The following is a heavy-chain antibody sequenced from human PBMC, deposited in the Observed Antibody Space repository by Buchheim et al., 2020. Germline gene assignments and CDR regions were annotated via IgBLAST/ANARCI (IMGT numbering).Heavy chain of an antibody. Sequence: QLQLQESGSGLVKPSQTLSLTCAVSGGSISSGGYSWSWIRQPPGKGLEWIGYIYHSGSTYYNPSLKSRVTISVDRSKNQFSLKLSSVTAADTAVYYCARGSHYYDSSGYYPLQGGGGMDVWGQGTT. J-gene: IGHJ6*02. CDR3: ARGSHYYDSSGYYPLQGGGGMDV. D-gene: IGHD3-22*01. V-gene: IGHV4-30-2*01. CDR2: IYHSGST. CDR1: GGSISSGGYS.